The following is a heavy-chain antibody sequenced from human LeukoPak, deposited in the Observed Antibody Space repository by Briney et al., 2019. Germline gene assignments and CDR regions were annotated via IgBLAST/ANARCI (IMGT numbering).Heavy chain of an antibody. V-gene: IGHV4-39*02. D-gene: IGHD2-15*01. CDR2: IYYSGST. CDR3: ARLVCGGGSCPAEFDY. Sequence: SETLSLTCIVSGGSISSGGHYWGWIRQPPGKGLEWIGSIYYSGSTYYNPSLNSRVTMFIDMSKNHFSLKMSSVTATGTAVYYCARLVCGGGSCPAEFDYWGQGTLVTVSS. CDR1: GGSISSGGHY. J-gene: IGHJ4*02.